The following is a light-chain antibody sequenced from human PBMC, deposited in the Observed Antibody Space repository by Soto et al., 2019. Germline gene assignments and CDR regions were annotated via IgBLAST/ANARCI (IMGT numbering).Light chain of an antibody. CDR2: DFI. J-gene: IGLJ2*01. CDR3: SSHTSSSTLDVV. CDR1: SSYVGCYNY. Sequence: QSALTQPASVSGSPGQSITISCTGTSSYVGCYNYVSFYQQHPVKAPKLMIYDFINLPSVVSNRFSGSKSGNTSSLTISVXQXEDEADYYGSSHTSSSTLDVVFGGGTKVTVL. V-gene: IGLV2-14*01.